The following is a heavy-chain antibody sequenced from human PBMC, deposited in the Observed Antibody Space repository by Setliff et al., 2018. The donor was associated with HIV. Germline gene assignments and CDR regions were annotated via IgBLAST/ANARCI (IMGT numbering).Heavy chain of an antibody. CDR1: GYGSTGYF. CDR3: AREGITIFYFYYFAVDV. Sequence: GASVKVSCKASGYGSTGYFIHWVRQAPGQGLEWMGWINPNSGDTNYAQKFQGRVTMTRDTSISTAYMELGRLRSDDTAVYFCAREGITIFYFYYFAVDVWGQGTMVTVSS. CDR2: INPNSGDT. J-gene: IGHJ6*02. V-gene: IGHV1-2*02. D-gene: IGHD3-9*01.